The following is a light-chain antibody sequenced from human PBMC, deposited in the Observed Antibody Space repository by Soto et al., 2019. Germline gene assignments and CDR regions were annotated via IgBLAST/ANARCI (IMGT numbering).Light chain of an antibody. CDR3: QQLNSYPLT. Sequence: DIQLTQSPSFLSASVGDRVTITCRASQGISTFLAWYQQKPGKAPKLLIYAASILQSGVPSRFRGSGSGTDFTLTISRLQSEDFATSFCQQLNSYPLTFGGGTKVDIK. CDR2: AAS. CDR1: QGISTF. V-gene: IGKV1-9*01. J-gene: IGKJ4*01.